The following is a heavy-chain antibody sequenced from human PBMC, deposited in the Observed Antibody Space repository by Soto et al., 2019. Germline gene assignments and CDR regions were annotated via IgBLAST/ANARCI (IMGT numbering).Heavy chain of an antibody. CDR2: ISSNGGST. D-gene: IGHD6-13*01. Sequence: GGSLRLSCSASGFTFSSYAMHWVRQAPGKGLEYVSAISSNGGSTYYTDSVKGRFTISRDNSKNTLYLQMSSLRAEDTAVYYCVKDVGSSWYRVPFPVFENPQFDPWGQGTLVTVSS. V-gene: IGHV3-64D*08. CDR3: VKDVGSSWYRVPFPVFENPQFDP. CDR1: GFTFSSYA. J-gene: IGHJ5*02.